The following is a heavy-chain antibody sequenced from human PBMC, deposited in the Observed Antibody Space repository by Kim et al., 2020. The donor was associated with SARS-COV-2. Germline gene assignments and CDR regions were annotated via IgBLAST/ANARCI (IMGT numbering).Heavy chain of an antibody. J-gene: IGHJ6*02. CDR1: GGSISSGGYY. CDR2: IYYSGST. V-gene: IGHV4-31*03. D-gene: IGHD3-10*01. CDR3: ARDWTTMVRGVLYGMDV. Sequence: SETLSLTCTVSGGSISSGGYYWSWIRQHPGKGLEWIGYIYYSGSTYYNPSLKSRVTISVDTSKNQFSLKLSSVTAADTAVYYCARDWTTMVRGVLYGMDVWGQGTTVTVSS.